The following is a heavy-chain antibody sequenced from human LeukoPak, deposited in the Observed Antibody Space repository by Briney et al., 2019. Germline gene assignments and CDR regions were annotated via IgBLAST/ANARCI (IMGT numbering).Heavy chain of an antibody. V-gene: IGHV3-13*01. CDR1: GFTFRSYD. CDR3: ARAPREGFSGSYHDY. D-gene: IGHD1-26*01. CDR2: IGTAGDT. Sequence: GGSLRLSCEASGFTFRSYDMYWVRQAPGKGLEWVSNIGTAGDTYYADSVKGRFTISRDNSKNTLYLQMNSLRAEDTAVYYCARAPREGFSGSYHDYWGQGTLVAVSS. J-gene: IGHJ4*02.